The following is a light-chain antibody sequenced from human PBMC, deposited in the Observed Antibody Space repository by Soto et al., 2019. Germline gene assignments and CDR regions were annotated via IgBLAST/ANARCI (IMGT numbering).Light chain of an antibody. Sequence: QSVLTQPASVSGSPGQPIAISCTGTSSDVGTYDLVSWYQQHPGKAPKLMIYEGTKRPSGVSNRFSGSKSANTASLTISGLQPEDEADYYCCSSAGSSLYVFGSGTKVTVL. CDR3: CSSAGSSLYV. CDR1: SSDVGTYDL. J-gene: IGLJ1*01. V-gene: IGLV2-23*01. CDR2: EGT.